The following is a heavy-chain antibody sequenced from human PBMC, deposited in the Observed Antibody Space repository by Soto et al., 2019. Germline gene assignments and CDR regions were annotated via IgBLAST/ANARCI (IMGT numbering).Heavy chain of an antibody. J-gene: IGHJ6*02. CDR3: ARAGPQYSSSWTYYYYYYGMDV. V-gene: IGHV4-34*01. CDR2: INHSGST. D-gene: IGHD6-13*01. CDR1: GGSFSGYY. Sequence: SETLSLTCAVYGGSFSGYYWSWMRQPPGKGLEWIGEINHSGSTNYNPSLKSRVTISVDTSKNQFSLKLSSVTAADTAVYYCARAGPQYSSSWTYYYYYYGMDVWGQGTTVTVSS.